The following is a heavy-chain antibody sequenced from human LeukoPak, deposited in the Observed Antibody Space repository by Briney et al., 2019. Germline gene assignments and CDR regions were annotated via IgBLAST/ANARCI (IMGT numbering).Heavy chain of an antibody. CDR3: ARRGSGNYYNVYYFDY. J-gene: IGHJ4*02. Sequence: GASVKVSCKASGYTFTDYYIHWVRQAPGQGLEWMGWINPNSGSTNYAQKFQDRVTMTRDASISTAYMELSSLRSDDTALYYCARRGSGNYYNVYYFDYWSQGTLVTVSS. CDR1: GYTFTDYY. CDR2: INPNSGST. D-gene: IGHD3-10*01. V-gene: IGHV1-2*02.